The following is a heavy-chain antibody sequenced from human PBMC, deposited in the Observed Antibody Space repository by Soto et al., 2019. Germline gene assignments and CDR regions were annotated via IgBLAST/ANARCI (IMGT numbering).Heavy chain of an antibody. Sequence: SETLSLTCVVSSGSITYYCWTWIGRPAGKGLEWIGPIYSSGTTSYNPSLESRVTMSLDTSKKSFSLELTSVTAADTAVYYCARVFYTDRSGYPRPIFDSWVQGTLVTVSS. D-gene: IGHD3-22*01. J-gene: IGHJ4*02. CDR1: SGSITYYC. V-gene: IGHV4-4*07. CDR2: IYSSGTT. CDR3: ARVFYTDRSGYPRPIFDS.